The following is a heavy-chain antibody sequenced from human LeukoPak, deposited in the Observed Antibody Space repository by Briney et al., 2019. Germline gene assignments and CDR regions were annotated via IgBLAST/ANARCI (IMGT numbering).Heavy chain of an antibody. CDR3: ARGYDILTGYSSNWFDP. D-gene: IGHD3-9*01. CDR2: IYPGDSDT. Sequence: GESLKISCKGSGYSFTSYWIGWVRQMPGKGLEWMGIIYPGDSDTRYSPSCQGQVTISADKPISTADLQWSSLKASDTDMYYCARGYDILTGYSSNWFDPWGQGTLVTVSS. CDR1: GYSFTSYW. V-gene: IGHV5-51*04. J-gene: IGHJ5*02.